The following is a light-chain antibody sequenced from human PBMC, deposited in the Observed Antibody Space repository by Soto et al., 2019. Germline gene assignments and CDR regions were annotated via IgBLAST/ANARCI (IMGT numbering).Light chain of an antibody. V-gene: IGKV3-15*01. CDR1: QSISSN. CDR3: QQYNNWPRAT. J-gene: IGKJ4*01. CDR2: RTS. Sequence: ERVMTRSPATLSVSPGERATLSCRASQSISSNLAWYQQKPGQAPRLLMFRTSSRATGFPARFSGSGSGTEFNLTISSLQSEDFGVYYCQQYNNWPRATFGGATKVDIK.